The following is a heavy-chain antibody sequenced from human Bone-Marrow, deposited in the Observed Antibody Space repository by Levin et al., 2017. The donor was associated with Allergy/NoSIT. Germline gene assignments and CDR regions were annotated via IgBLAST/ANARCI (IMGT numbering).Heavy chain of an antibody. V-gene: IGHV2-5*02. CDR3: AQWVTAGSYHYFDS. D-gene: IGHD2-21*02. CDR2: ISWDDDK. CDR1: GFSLSTSGVG. Sequence: SGPTLVKPTQTLTLTCTFSGFSLSTSGVGVGWIRQPPGKALEWLALISWDDDKRYSPSLKSRLTITKDTSKNQVVLKMTNMDPVDTATYSCAQWVTAGSYHYFDSWGQGTLVTVSS. J-gene: IGHJ4*02.